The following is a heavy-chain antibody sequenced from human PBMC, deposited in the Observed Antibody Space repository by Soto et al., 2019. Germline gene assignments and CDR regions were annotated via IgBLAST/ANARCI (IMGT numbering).Heavy chain of an antibody. CDR1: GGSFSGYY. D-gene: IGHD2-21*01. CDR3: ARVVRHYPFDY. CDR2: INHSGST. Sequence: SETLSLTCAVYGGSFSGYYWSWIRQPPGKGLEWIGEINHSGSTNYNPSLKSRVTISVDTSKNQFSLKLSSVTAADTAVYYCARVVRHYPFDYWGQGTLVTVSS. J-gene: IGHJ4*02. V-gene: IGHV4-34*01.